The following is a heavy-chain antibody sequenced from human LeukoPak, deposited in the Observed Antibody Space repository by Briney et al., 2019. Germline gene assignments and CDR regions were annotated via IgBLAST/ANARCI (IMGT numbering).Heavy chain of an antibody. CDR1: RYTFDSYG. D-gene: IGHD6-19*01. J-gene: IGHJ5*02. V-gene: IGHV1-18*01. Sequence: GASVKVSCKASRYTFDSYGIIWVRQAPGQGLEWMGWISVYSSETDSAQNVKGRVTMTTDTSTTTAYLELRGLTSDDTAVYYCARGTSGWYWLDPWGQGTLVIVSA. CDR2: ISVYSSET. CDR3: ARGTSGWYWLDP.